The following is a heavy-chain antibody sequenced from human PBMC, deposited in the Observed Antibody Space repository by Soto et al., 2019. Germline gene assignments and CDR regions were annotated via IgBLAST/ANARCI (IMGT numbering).Heavy chain of an antibody. V-gene: IGHV1-18*01. J-gene: IGHJ6*02. CDR2: ISAYNGNT. Sequence: ASVKVSCKASGYTFTSYGISWVRQAPGQGLEWMGWISAYNGNTNYAQKLQGRVTMTTDTSTSTAYMELRSLRSDDTAVYYCARDGLAGDYERYYYYGMDVWGQGTTVNVSS. CDR1: GYTFTSYG. D-gene: IGHD4-17*01. CDR3: ARDGLAGDYERYYYYGMDV.